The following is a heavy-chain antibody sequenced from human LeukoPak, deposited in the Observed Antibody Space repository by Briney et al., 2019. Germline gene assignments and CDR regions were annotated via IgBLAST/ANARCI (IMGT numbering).Heavy chain of an antibody. CDR3: ARGHAKRSPGSSRGWFDP. Sequence: ASVKVSCKASGYTFTSYDINWVRQATGQGLEWMGWMNPNSGNTGYAQKFQGRVTMTRNTSISTAYMELSSLRSEDTAVYYCARGHAKRSPGSSRGWFDPWGQGTLVTVSS. V-gene: IGHV1-8*01. CDR2: MNPNSGNT. D-gene: IGHD2-2*01. J-gene: IGHJ5*02. CDR1: GYTFTSYD.